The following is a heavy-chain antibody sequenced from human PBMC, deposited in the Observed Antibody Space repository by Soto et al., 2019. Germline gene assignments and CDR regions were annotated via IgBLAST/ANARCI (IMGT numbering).Heavy chain of an antibody. D-gene: IGHD5-12*01. CDR2: VKDGGST. Sequence: QVQLQQWGAGLLKPSETLSLTCTVNGGSLTGYYWSWIRQPPGKGLEWIGEVKDGGSTNYSPSLSVRVSISADTSKNHFSLRLNSVTAADTAVYFCARGQEGIVATHWDQGALVTVSS. V-gene: IGHV4-34*01. CDR1: GGSLTGYY. J-gene: IGHJ4*02. CDR3: ARGQEGIVATH.